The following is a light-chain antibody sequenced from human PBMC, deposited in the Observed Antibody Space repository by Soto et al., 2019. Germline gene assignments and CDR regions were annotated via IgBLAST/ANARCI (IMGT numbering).Light chain of an antibody. CDR1: QSISSY. J-gene: IGKJ2*01. V-gene: IGKV1-39*01. CDR3: QQSYSTPYT. Sequence: DIQMTQSPSSLSASVGDRVTITCRASQSISSYLNWYQQKPGKAPKLLIYAASSLQSGVPSRFSGSGSGTHFTLTISSLQPEDFGTYYRQQSYSTPYTFGQRTKLEIK. CDR2: AAS.